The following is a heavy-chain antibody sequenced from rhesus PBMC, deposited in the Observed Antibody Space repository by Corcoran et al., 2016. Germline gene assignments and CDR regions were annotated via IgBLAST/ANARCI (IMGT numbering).Heavy chain of an antibody. CDR3: ARFGGDGSGYYTLWANYGLDS. J-gene: IGHJ6*01. Sequence: QVQLQESGPGLVKPSETLSLTCAVPGYSIRSGYYWSWIRQPPGKGLAWVGYITYRGSTSYNPSLKSRVTISRDTSKNQFSLKLSSVTAADTAVYYCARFGGDGSGYYTLWANYGLDSWGQGVVVTVSS. CDR2: ITYRGST. D-gene: IGHD3-28*01. V-gene: IGHV4-122*02. CDR1: GYSIRSGYY.